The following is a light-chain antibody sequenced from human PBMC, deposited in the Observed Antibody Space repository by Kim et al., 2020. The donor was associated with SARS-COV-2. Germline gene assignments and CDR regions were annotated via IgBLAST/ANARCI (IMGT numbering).Light chain of an antibody. Sequence: GQRVTSSCSGSSSNIGSNYVYWYQQLPGTAPKLLIYRNNQRPSGVPDRFSGSKTGTSASLAISGLRSEDEADYYCAAWDDSLSGWVFGGGTKLTVL. J-gene: IGLJ3*02. V-gene: IGLV1-47*01. CDR2: RNN. CDR1: SSNIGSNY. CDR3: AAWDDSLSGWV.